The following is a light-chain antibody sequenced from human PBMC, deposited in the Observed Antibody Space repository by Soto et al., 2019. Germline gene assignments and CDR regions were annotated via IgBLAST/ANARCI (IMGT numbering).Light chain of an antibody. CDR2: GAS. CDR3: QQANNFPFA. Sequence: DIQMTQSPSSVSASVGDRVTITCRASQDIHSWLAWYQQKPGKAPKLLISGASSLESGVPSRFSGSGSGTDFTLIISSLQPEDFATYYCQQANNFPFAFGPGTKVVFK. J-gene: IGKJ3*01. CDR1: QDIHSW. V-gene: IGKV1D-12*01.